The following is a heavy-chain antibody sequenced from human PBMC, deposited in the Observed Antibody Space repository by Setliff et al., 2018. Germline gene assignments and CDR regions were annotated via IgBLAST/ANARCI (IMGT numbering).Heavy chain of an antibody. V-gene: IGHV3-7*01. J-gene: IGHJ1*01. CDR1: GFTFSDYW. CDR2: IKHDGIQK. Sequence: GGSLRLSCAASGFTFSDYWMIWVRQAPGKGLEWVADIKHDGIQKQYVDSVKGRFTISRDNAKNSVYLQMNSLRAEDTAVYYCVPLNLAGEARENFQLWGRGTLVTVSS. CDR3: VPLNLAGEARENFQL. D-gene: IGHD3-3*02.